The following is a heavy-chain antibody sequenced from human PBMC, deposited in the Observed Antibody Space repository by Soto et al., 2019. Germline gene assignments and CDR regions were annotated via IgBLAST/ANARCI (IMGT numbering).Heavy chain of an antibody. CDR3: ARSVEQLVLIDY. V-gene: IGHV3-21*01. CDR1: GFTFSSYS. D-gene: IGHD6-13*01. CDR2: ISSSSSYI. J-gene: IGHJ4*02. Sequence: GGSLRLSCAASGFTFSSYSMNWVRQAPGKGLEWVSSISSSSSYIYYADSVKGRFTISRDNAKNSLYLQMNSLRAEDTAVYYCARSVEQLVLIDYWGQGTLVTVSS.